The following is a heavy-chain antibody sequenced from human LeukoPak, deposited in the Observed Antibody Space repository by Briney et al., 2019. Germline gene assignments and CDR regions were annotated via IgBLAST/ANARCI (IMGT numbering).Heavy chain of an antibody. V-gene: IGHV3-23*01. CDR2: ISESSGNT. Sequence: GGSLSLSCAASGLTLSSYAMNWVRQAPGKGLEWVSGISESSGNTYYADSVKGRFTISRDNSKNTLYLQMNSLRAEDTAVYYCAKGLIPGRLRFGVDVWGQGTTVTVSS. CDR3: AKGLIPGRLRFGVDV. J-gene: IGHJ6*02. CDR1: GLTLSSYA. D-gene: IGHD6-25*01.